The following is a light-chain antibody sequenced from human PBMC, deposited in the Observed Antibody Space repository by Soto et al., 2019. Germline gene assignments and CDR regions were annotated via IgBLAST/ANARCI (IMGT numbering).Light chain of an antibody. J-gene: IGKJ5*01. CDR1: RSLVASDGNAY. V-gene: IGKV2-24*01. Sequence: EIVLTQTPLLSPVTLGQPASISCRSSRSLVASDGNAYLTWLHQRPGQPPRPLIYKVSQRLSGVPDRFSGSGAGKDFTLHISRVEAEDVGTYFCMQATQLRTFGQGTRLEIK. CDR3: MQATQLRT. CDR2: KVS.